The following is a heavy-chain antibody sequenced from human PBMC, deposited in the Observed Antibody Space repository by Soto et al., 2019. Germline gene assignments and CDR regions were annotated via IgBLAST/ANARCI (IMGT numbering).Heavy chain of an antibody. CDR3: ARGAQAPVTPWKTAYFDL. CDR2: IWYDGSNK. J-gene: IGHJ2*01. D-gene: IGHD1-1*01. CDR1: GFTFSSYG. V-gene: IGHV3-33*01. Sequence: QVQLVESGGGVVQPGRSLRLSCAASGFTFSSYGMHWVRQAPGKGLEWVAVIWYDGSNKYYADSVKGRFTISRDNSKNALYLQINSLRAGDTAVYYCARGAQAPVTPWKTAYFDLWGRGTLV.